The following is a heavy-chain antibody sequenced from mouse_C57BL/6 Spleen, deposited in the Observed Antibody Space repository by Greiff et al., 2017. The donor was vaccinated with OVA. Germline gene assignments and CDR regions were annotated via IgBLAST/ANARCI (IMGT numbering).Heavy chain of an antibody. CDR1: GYSITSGYY. CDR2: ISYDGSN. CDR3: ARDYYDYPFDY. V-gene: IGHV3-6*01. Sequence: ESGPGLVKPSQSLSLTCSVTGYSITSGYYWNWIRQFPGNKLEWMGYISYDGSNNYNPSLKNRISITRDTSKNQFFLKLNSVTTEDTATYYCARDYYDYPFDYWGQGTTLTVSS. J-gene: IGHJ2*01. D-gene: IGHD2-4*01.